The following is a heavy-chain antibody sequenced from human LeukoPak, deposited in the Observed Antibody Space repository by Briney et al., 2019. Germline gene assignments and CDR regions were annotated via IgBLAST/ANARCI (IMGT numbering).Heavy chain of an antibody. Sequence: PGGSLRLSCAASGFTFSDYYMSWIRQAPGKGLVWVSYISSSSSYTNYADSVKGRFTISRDNAKNSLYLQMNSLRAEDTAVYYCARVEWYCSGGSCYGNWSDPWGQGTLVTVSS. D-gene: IGHD2-15*01. CDR3: ARVEWYCSGGSCYGNWSDP. V-gene: IGHV3-11*05. CDR1: GFTFSDYY. CDR2: ISSSSSYT. J-gene: IGHJ5*02.